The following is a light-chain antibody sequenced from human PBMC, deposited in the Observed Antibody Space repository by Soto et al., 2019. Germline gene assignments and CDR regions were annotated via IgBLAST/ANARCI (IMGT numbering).Light chain of an antibody. CDR1: QSVSSY. CDR2: DAS. CDR3: QQRSNWPRGT. Sequence: EIVLTQSPATLSLSPGERATLSCRASQSVSSYLAWYQQKPGQAPRLLIYDASNRATGIPVRFSGRGSGTDFTLTISSLEPEDFAVYYCQQRSNWPRGTFGQGTKLEIK. V-gene: IGKV3-11*01. J-gene: IGKJ2*01.